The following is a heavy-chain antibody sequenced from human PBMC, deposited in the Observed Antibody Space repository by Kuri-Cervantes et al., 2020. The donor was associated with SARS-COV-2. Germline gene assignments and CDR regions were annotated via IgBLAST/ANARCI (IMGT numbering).Heavy chain of an antibody. CDR2: IYPGDSDT. CDR1: GYSFTSYW. CDR3: ARARYNWNDALDY. V-gene: IGHV5-51*01. J-gene: IGHJ4*02. D-gene: IGHD1-20*01. Sequence: GESLKISCKGSGYSFTSYWIGWVRQMPGKGLEWMGIIYPGDSDTRYSPSFQGQVTISADKSISTAYLQWSSLKASDSATYFCARARYNWNDALDYWGQGTLVTVSS.